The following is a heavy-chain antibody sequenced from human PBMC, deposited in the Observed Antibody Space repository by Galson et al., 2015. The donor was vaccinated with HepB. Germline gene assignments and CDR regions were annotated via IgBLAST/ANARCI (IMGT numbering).Heavy chain of an antibody. D-gene: IGHD5-24*01. CDR2: ISWDGGST. Sequence: SLRLSCAASGFTFDDYTMHWVRQAPGKGLEWVSLISWDGGSTYYADSVKGRFTISRDNSKNSLYLQMNSLRTEDTALYYCAKDMGDGYNWPIDYWGQGTLVTVSS. CDR3: AKDMGDGYNWPIDY. V-gene: IGHV3-43*01. J-gene: IGHJ4*02. CDR1: GFTFDDYT.